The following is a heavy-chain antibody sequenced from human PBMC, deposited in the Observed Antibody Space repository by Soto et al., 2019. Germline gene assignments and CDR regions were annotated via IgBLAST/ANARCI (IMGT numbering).Heavy chain of an antibody. CDR2: ISSSSSYT. D-gene: IGHD3-3*01. Sequence: GGSLRLSCAASGFTFSDYYMSWIRQAPGKGLEWVSYISSSSSYTNYADSVKGRFTISRDNAKNSLYLQMNSLRAEDTAVYYCARVTIFGVVITDPDYWGQGTLVTASS. CDR1: GFTFSDYY. CDR3: ARVTIFGVVITDPDY. V-gene: IGHV3-11*06. J-gene: IGHJ4*02.